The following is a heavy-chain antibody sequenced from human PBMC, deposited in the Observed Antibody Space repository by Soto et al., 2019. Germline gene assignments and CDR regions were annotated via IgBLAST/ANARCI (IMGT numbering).Heavy chain of an antibody. J-gene: IGHJ4*02. CDR1: GFTFSSSV. D-gene: IGHD3-10*01. Sequence: EVQLLESGGGLVQPGGSLRLSCAASGFTFSSSVMNWVRQAPGRGLEWVSGISGSGSSTDYADSVRGRFTISGDNSKNTLYRQMSSLGAADTAVYYCAKGAGGSGPIRLDYWGQGTLVSVSS. V-gene: IGHV3-23*01. CDR3: AKGAGGSGPIRLDY. CDR2: ISGSGSST.